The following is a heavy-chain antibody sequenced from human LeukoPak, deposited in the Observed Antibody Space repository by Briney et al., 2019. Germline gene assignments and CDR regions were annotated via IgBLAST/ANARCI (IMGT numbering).Heavy chain of an antibody. CDR3: ARDNRKYYYDSSGYYYEDAFDI. Sequence: PGRSLRLSCAVSGFTFTSYAMHWVRQAPGKGLAWVAVVSYDGSNKDHADSVTGRFTISRDNSKNTLYLKMNSLRVEDTAVYYCARDNRKYYYDSSGYYYEDAFDIWGQGTMVTVSS. CDR1: GFTFTSYA. CDR2: VSYDGSNK. V-gene: IGHV3-30-3*01. J-gene: IGHJ3*02. D-gene: IGHD3-22*01.